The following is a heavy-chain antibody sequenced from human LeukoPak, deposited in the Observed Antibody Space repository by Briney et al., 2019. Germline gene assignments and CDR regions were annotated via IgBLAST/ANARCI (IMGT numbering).Heavy chain of an antibody. Sequence: LGASVKVSCKASGYTFTGYYIHWVRQAPGQGLEWMGWINPNSGGTNYAQKFQGRVTMTRDTSISTAYMDLSRLRSDDTAVYYCARGSIVGATFDYFDYWGQGTLVTVSS. J-gene: IGHJ4*02. CDR1: GYTFTGYY. CDR3: ARGSIVGATFDYFDY. CDR2: INPNSGGT. D-gene: IGHD1-26*01. V-gene: IGHV1-2*03.